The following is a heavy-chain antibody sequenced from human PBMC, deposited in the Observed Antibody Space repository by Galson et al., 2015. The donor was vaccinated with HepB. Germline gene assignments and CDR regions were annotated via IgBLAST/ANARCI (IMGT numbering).Heavy chain of an antibody. D-gene: IGHD3-22*01. CDR3: ARDRNYYDSSGYGS. Sequence: SVKVSCKASGSTFTSYAMHWVRQAPGQRLEWMGWINAGNGNTKYSQKFQGRVTITRDTSARTAYMGLSSLRSEDTAVYYCARDRNYYDSSGYGSWGQGTMVTVSS. J-gene: IGHJ4*02. CDR2: INAGNGNT. V-gene: IGHV1-3*01. CDR1: GSTFTSYA.